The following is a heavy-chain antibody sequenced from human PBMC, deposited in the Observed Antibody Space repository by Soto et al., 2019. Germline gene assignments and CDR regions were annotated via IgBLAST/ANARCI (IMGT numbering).Heavy chain of an antibody. J-gene: IGHJ6*02. CDR1: GYTLTELS. Sequence: ASVKVSCKVSGYTLTELSMHWVRQAPGKGLEWMGGFDPEDGETIYAQKFQGRVTMTEDTSTDTAYMELSSLRSEDTAVYYCATGKGIMITFGGVIPYYGMDVWGQGTTVTVSS. CDR3: ATGKGIMITFGGVIPYYGMDV. D-gene: IGHD3-16*02. V-gene: IGHV1-24*01. CDR2: FDPEDGET.